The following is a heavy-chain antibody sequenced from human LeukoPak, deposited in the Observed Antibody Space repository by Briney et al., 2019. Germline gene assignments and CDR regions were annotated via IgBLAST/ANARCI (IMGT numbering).Heavy chain of an antibody. D-gene: IGHD1-14*01. CDR1: GYTFSSYD. Sequence: ASVKVSCKASGYTFSSYDINWVRQAAGQGLEWMGWMNPNSGNTGYAPKFQGRVTMTRDTSISTGYMELSSLTSEDTAVYFCASYIGSSGRGVDPWGQGTLVTVSS. CDR3: ASYIGSSGRGVDP. CDR2: MNPNSGNT. J-gene: IGHJ5*02. V-gene: IGHV1-8*02.